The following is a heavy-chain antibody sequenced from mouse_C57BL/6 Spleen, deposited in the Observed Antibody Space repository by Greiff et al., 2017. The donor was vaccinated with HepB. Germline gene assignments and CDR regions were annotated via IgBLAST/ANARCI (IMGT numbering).Heavy chain of an antibody. V-gene: IGHV1-55*01. D-gene: IGHD2-1*01. Sequence: QVQLQQPGAELVKPGASVKMSCKASGYTFTSYWITWVKQRPGQGLEWIGDIYPGSGSTNYNEKFKSKATLTVDTSSSTAYMQLSSLTSEDSAVYYCARGGGNYGYFDVWGTGTTVTVAS. J-gene: IGHJ1*03. CDR1: GYTFTSYW. CDR3: ARGGGNYGYFDV. CDR2: IYPGSGST.